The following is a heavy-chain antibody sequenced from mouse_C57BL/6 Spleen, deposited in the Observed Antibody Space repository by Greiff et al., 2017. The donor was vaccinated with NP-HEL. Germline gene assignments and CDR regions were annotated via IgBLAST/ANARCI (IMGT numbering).Heavy chain of an antibody. CDR1: GYTFTSYW. D-gene: IGHD2-3*01. J-gene: IGHJ4*01. V-gene: IGHV1-74*01. CDR3: AMGDGYYAYYAMDY. CDR2: IHPSDSDT. Sequence: QVQLHQPGAELVKPGASVKVSCKASGYTFTSYWMHWVKQRPGQGLEWIGRIHPSDSDTNYNQKFKGKATLTVDKSSSTAYMQLSNLTSEDSAVYYCAMGDGYYAYYAMDYWVQGTSVTVSS.